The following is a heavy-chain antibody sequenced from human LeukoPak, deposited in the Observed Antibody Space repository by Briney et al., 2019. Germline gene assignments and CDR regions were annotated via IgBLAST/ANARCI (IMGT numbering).Heavy chain of an antibody. CDR3: ARDFRFLDDY. J-gene: IGHJ4*02. CDR1: GFTFDNFD. CDR2: ISSSGTTI. Sequence: GGSLRLSCAASGFTFDNFDMTWVRQAPGKGLEWISYISSSGTTIHYADSVRGRFSISRDNAKNSLYLQMNSLRAEDTAMYYCARDFRFLDDYWGQGTLVTVSS. V-gene: IGHV3-48*01. D-gene: IGHD3-3*01.